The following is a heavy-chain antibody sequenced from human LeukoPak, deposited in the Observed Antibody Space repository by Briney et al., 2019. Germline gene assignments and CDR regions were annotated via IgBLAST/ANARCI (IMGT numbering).Heavy chain of an antibody. CDR3: ARAPMIVVVFPPRLDY. CDR2: INPNSGGT. V-gene: IGHV1-2*02. CDR1: GYTFTGYY. J-gene: IGHJ4*02. Sequence: ASVKVSCKTSGYTFTGYYMHWVRQAPGQGLEWMGWINPNSGGTNYAQKFQDRVTMTGDTCISTAYMELSRLTSDDTAVYYCARAPMIVVVFPPRLDYWGQGTLVTVSS. D-gene: IGHD3-22*01.